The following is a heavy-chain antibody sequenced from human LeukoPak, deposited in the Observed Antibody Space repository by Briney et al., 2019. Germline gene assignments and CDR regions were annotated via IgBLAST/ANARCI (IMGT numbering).Heavy chain of an antibody. CDR1: GFTVSSNY. CDR2: IYSGGST. J-gene: IGHJ4*02. V-gene: IGHV3-53*01. CDR3: ARTYYYDSSGYYPFDY. D-gene: IGHD3-22*01. Sequence: PGGSLRLSCAASGFTVSSNYMSWVRQAPGKGLEWVSVIYSGGSTYYADSVKGRFTISRDKSNNTLYLQMSSLRAEDTAVYYCARTYYYDSSGYYPFDYWGQGTLVTVSS.